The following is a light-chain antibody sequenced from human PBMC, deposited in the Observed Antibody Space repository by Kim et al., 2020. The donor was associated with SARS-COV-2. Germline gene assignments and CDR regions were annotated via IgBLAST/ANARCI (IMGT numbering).Light chain of an antibody. Sequence: SVTISCTGTSSDIGGYNFVAWYQQHPGKAPKVMIYEVNKRPSGVPDRFSGSKSGNTASLTVSGLQAEDEAEYYCSSYAGRQNLVFGGGTKVTVL. CDR3: SSYAGRQNLV. J-gene: IGLJ2*01. CDR2: EVN. CDR1: SSDIGGYNF. V-gene: IGLV2-8*01.